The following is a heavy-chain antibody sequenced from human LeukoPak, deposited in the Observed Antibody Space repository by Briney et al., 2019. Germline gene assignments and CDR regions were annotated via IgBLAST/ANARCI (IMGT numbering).Heavy chain of an antibody. V-gene: IGHV4-30-2*01. CDR3: ARGIPYSNYDFDY. CDR1: GGSISSGGYS. CDR2: IYHSGST. Sequence: NPSQTLSLTCAVSGGSISSGGYSWSWIRQPPGKGLEWIGYIYHSGSTYYNPSLKSRVTISVDRSKNQFSLKLSSVTAADTAVYYCARGIPYSNYDFDYWGQGTLVTVSS. D-gene: IGHD4-11*01. J-gene: IGHJ4*02.